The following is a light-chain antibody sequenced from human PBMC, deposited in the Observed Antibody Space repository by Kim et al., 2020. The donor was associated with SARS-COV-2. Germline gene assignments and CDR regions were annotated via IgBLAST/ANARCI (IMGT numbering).Light chain of an antibody. V-gene: IGKV4-1*01. CDR1: QSVFYISNNRNY. CDR3: QQYYGIPRT. J-gene: IGKJ1*01. Sequence: DIVMTQSPDSLAVSLGERATINCKSSQSVFYISNNRNYLAWYQHKPGQPPKLLIYWASTRESGVPDRFSGGGSGTDFTLTISSLQAEDVAVYYCQQYYGIPRTFGQGTKVDIK. CDR2: WAS.